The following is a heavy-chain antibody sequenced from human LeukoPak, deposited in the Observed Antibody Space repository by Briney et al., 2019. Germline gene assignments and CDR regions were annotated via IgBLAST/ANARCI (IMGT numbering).Heavy chain of an antibody. CDR3: AKDQGWLDY. CDR2: ISYDGSNK. Sequence: GGSLRLSCAASGFTFSSYAMHWVRQAPGKGLEWVAVISYDGSNKYYADSVKGRFTISRDNSKNTLYLQMNSLRAEDTAVYFCAKDQGWLDYWGQGTLVTVSS. V-gene: IGHV3-30-3*01. D-gene: IGHD2-15*01. J-gene: IGHJ4*02. CDR1: GFTFSSYA.